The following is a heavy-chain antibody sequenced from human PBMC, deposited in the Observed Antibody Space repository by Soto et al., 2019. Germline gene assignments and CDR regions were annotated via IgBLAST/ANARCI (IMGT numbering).Heavy chain of an antibody. J-gene: IGHJ5*02. Sequence: GASVKVSCKASGYTFTSYDINWVQQATGQGLEWMGWMNPNSGNTGYAQKFQGRVTMTRNTSISTAYMELSSLRSEDTAVYYCARRTMSTGKNRFDPWGQGTLVTVSS. CDR1: GYTFTSYD. V-gene: IGHV1-8*01. CDR2: MNPNSGNT. CDR3: ARRTMSTGKNRFDP. D-gene: IGHD3-3*01.